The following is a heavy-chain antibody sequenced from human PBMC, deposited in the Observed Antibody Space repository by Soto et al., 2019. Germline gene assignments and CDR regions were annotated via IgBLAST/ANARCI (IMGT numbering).Heavy chain of an antibody. D-gene: IGHD1-1*01. CDR2: IWYDGSNK. J-gene: IGHJ5*02. CDR1: GFTFSSYG. V-gene: IGHV3-33*01. Sequence: QVQLVESGGGVVQPGRSLRLSCAASGFTFSSYGMHWVRQAPGKGLEWVAVIWYDGSNKYYADSVRGRFTISRDNSNNTLYLQMNRLRAEYTAVYYCARPTGGLEGWLRTKNWFDPSGQGTLVTDSS. CDR3: ARPTGGLEGWLRTKNWFDP.